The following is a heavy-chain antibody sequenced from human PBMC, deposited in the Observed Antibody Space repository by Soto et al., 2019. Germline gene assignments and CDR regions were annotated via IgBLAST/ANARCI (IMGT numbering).Heavy chain of an antibody. Sequence: AGGSLRLSCAASWFTFSDHYMDWVRQAPGEGVEWGGRTRNKANSYTTEYAASVKGRFTISRDDSKNSLYLQMNSLKTEDMAVYYCASSRSEVSGPVKTVPGAFDIWGQGTMVTVSS. CDR3: ASSRSEVSGPVKTVPGAFDI. V-gene: IGHV3-72*01. D-gene: IGHD3-10*01. CDR1: WFTFSDHY. CDR2: TRNKANSYTT. J-gene: IGHJ3*02.